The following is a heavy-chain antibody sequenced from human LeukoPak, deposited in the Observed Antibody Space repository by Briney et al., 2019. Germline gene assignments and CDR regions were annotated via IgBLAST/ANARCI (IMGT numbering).Heavy chain of an antibody. Sequence: GSLRLSCAASGFTFSNYAMHWVRQAPGKGLEWVTSISVKSDYIYYGESMKGRFTVSRDNAKNSLYLQMNSLRAEDTAVYYCARGQGGVWFGGAFNIWGQGTMVTVSS. D-gene: IGHD3-10*01. CDR3: ARGQGGVWFGGAFNI. CDR1: GFTFSNYA. J-gene: IGHJ3*02. V-gene: IGHV3-21*01. CDR2: ISVKSDYI.